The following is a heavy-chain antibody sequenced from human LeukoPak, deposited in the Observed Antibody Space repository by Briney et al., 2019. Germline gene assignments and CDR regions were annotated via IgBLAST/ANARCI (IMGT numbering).Heavy chain of an antibody. D-gene: IGHD6-13*01. Sequence: GGSLRLSCEASGFNFIRFWMHWVRQAPGKGLEWVSIIYSGGSTYYADSVKGRFTISRDSSNNTLFLQMSNLRADDSGLYYCATDVRSSPLGFWGHGTLVTVSS. CDR3: ATDVRSSPLGF. CDR1: GFNFIRFW. J-gene: IGHJ4*01. CDR2: IYSGGST. V-gene: IGHV3-66*01.